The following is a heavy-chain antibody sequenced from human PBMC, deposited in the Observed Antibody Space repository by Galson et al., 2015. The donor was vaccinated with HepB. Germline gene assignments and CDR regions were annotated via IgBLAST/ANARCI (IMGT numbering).Heavy chain of an antibody. V-gene: IGHV3-48*03. J-gene: IGHJ2*01. Sequence: SLRLSCAASGFTFSSYEMNWVRQAPGKGLEWVSYISSSGSTIYYADSVEGRFTISRDNAKDSLYLQMNSLRAEDTAVYYCARVQPTVTTAYWYFDLWGRGTLVTVSS. CDR2: ISSSGSTI. D-gene: IGHD4-17*01. CDR1: GFTFSSYE. CDR3: ARVQPTVTTAYWYFDL.